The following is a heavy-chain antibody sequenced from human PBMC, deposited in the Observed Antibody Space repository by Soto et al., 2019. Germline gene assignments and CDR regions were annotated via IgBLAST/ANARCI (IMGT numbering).Heavy chain of an antibody. J-gene: IGHJ4*02. CDR1: GFSFKTYG. D-gene: IGHD2-21*01. CDR3: VQGGAYCYNDCTRSY. Sequence: EVQLLESGGGLVQPGGSLRLSCADSGFSFKTYGMTWVRQAPGKGLEGVAHIGLSNSDTYYADSVKGRFTISRDNSKNMVYLQMNRLRDADTAVYYCVQGGAYCYNDCTRSYWGRGTLVTVSS. CDR2: IGLSNSDT. V-gene: IGHV3-23*01.